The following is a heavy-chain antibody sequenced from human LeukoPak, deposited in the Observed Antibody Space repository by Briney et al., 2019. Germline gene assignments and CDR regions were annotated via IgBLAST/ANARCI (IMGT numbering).Heavy chain of an antibody. J-gene: IGHJ4*02. CDR2: ISSISSTI. CDR1: GFTFSSYS. Sequence: GGSLRVSCAASGFTFSSYSMYWVRQAPGKGLEWVSYISSISSTIYYADSVKGRFTISRDNAKNSLYLQMNSLRDEDTAVYYCARGGAYYDSSGSIPFDYWGQGTLVTVSS. CDR3: ARGGAYYDSSGSIPFDY. D-gene: IGHD3-22*01. V-gene: IGHV3-48*02.